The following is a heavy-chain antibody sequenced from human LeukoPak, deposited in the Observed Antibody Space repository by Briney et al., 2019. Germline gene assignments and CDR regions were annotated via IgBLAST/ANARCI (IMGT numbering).Heavy chain of an antibody. Sequence: SETLSLTCTVSGGSISSYYWSWIRQPPGKGLEWIGYIYYSGSTNYNASLKSRVTISVDTSKNQFSLKLSSMTDADTAVYYCARDQPLHYYGSGSKECYHYYGMDVWGQGTTVTVSS. J-gene: IGHJ6*02. CDR3: ARDQPLHYYGSGSKECYHYYGMDV. CDR2: IYYSGST. D-gene: IGHD3-10*01. V-gene: IGHV4-59*12. CDR1: GGSISSYY.